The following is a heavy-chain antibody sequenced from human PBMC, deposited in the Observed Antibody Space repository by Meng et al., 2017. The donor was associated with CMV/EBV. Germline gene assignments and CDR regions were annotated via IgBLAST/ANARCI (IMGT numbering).Heavy chain of an antibody. V-gene: IGHV3-30*04. CDR1: GFTFNIYA. CDR3: ASDYYDSGGYHPVEFDY. CDR2: ISPDASHQ. Sequence: GGSLRLSCAASGFTFNIYAMHWVRQAPGKGLDWVPLISPDASHQYYADSVKGRFSISRDNSKNTLYLQMNSLRAEDTAVYYCASDYYDSGGYHPVEFDYWGQGTLVTVSS. J-gene: IGHJ4*02. D-gene: IGHD3-22*01.